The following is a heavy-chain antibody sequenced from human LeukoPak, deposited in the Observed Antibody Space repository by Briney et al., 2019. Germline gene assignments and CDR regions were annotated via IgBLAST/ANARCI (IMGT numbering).Heavy chain of an antibody. Sequence: PGWSLRLSCAASGFTFSSYGMHWVRQAPGKGLEWVAVIWYDGSNKYYADSVKGRFTISRDNSKNTLYLQMNSLRAEDTAVYYCARGQNRDSSGWNEIFDYWGQGTLVTVSS. J-gene: IGHJ4*02. CDR2: IWYDGSNK. D-gene: IGHD6-19*01. V-gene: IGHV3-33*01. CDR3: ARGQNRDSSGWNEIFDY. CDR1: GFTFSSYG.